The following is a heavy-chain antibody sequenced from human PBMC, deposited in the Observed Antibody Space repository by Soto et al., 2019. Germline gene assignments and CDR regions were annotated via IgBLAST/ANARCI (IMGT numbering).Heavy chain of an antibody. CDR1: GFIFSSHG. CDR3: ARDLSYGSASD. CDR2: IWHDGSKQ. Sequence: QVQLVESGGGVVQPGGSLRLSCVASGFIFSSHGFHWVGQAPGKGLEWVADIWHDGSKQFYAEAVKGRFTISRDDSKNTLYLQMNSLRVEDTATYYCARDLSYGSASDWGQGTLVTVSS. V-gene: IGHV3-33*01. J-gene: IGHJ4*02. D-gene: IGHD3-10*01.